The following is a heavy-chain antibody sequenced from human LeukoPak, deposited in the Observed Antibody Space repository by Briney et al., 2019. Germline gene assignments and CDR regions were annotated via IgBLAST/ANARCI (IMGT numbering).Heavy chain of an antibody. D-gene: IGHD3-9*01. V-gene: IGHV4-59*01. J-gene: IGHJ3*02. CDR3: ARGGDILTGYSPDAFDI. CDR1: GGSISSYY. Sequence: SETLSLTCTVSGGSISSYYWSWIRQPPGKGLEWIGYIYYSGSTIYNPSLKSRVTISVDTSKSQFSLKLSSVTAADTDIYYCARGGDILTGYSPDAFDIWGQGTMVTVSS. CDR2: IYYSGST.